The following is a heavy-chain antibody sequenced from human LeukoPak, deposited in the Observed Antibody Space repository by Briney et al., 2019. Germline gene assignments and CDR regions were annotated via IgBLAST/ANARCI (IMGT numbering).Heavy chain of an antibody. J-gene: IGHJ5*02. V-gene: IGHV4-59*08. Sequence: SETLSLTCTVSGGSISSYYWSWIRQPPGQGLEWIGYIHYSGSTNYNPSLKSRVTISVDTSKNQFSLKLSSVTAADTAVYYCARRGSSSWTRAFWFDPWGQGTLVTVSS. CDR1: GGSISSYY. CDR3: ARRGSSSWTRAFWFDP. D-gene: IGHD6-13*01. CDR2: IHYSGST.